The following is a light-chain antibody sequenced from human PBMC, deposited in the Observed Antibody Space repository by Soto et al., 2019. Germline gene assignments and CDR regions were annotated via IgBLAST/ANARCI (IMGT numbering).Light chain of an antibody. V-gene: IGKV1-39*01. CDR2: AAS. CDR3: QQSYDVRLS. J-gene: IGKJ4*01. Sequence: DIQMTQSPSSLSASVGDRVTITCRASQSIDKYLNWYQQKPGKGPNLLIYAASNLRTGVPSRFSGSGYGTDFTLTISSLLPEDFAIYFCQQSYDVRLSFGGGTKV. CDR1: QSIDKY.